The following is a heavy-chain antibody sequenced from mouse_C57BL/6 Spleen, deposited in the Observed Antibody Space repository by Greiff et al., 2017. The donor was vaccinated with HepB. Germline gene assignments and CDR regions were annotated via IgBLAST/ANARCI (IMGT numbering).Heavy chain of an antibody. CDR2: ISDGGSYT. J-gene: IGHJ2*01. Sequence: EVQGVESGGGLVKPGGSLKLSCAASGFTFSSYAMSWVRQTPEKRLEWVATISDGGSYTYYPDNVKGRFTISRDNAKNNLYLQMSHLKSEDTAMYYCARGTNWERCFDYWGQGTTLTVSS. V-gene: IGHV5-4*01. CDR1: GFTFSSYA. D-gene: IGHD4-1*02. CDR3: ARGTNWERCFDY.